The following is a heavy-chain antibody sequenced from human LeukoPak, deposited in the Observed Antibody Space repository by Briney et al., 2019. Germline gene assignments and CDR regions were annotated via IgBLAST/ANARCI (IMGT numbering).Heavy chain of an antibody. D-gene: IGHD3-22*01. J-gene: IGHJ3*02. Sequence: SETLSLTCAVSGGSISGHCWSWIRQPPGKGLEWIGYIYYSGKTYYGSSLRSRVTISVDTSKNHFSLKLTSVTAADTAVYYCARLLDNDSSGDPDTFDMWGQGTMVTVSS. V-gene: IGHV4-59*11. CDR3: ARLLDNDSSGDPDTFDM. CDR1: GGSISGHC. CDR2: IYYSGKT.